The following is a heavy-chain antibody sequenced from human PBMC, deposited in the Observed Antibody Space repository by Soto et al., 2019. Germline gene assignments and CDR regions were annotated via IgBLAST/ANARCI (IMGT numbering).Heavy chain of an antibody. CDR1: GFTFSTYA. CDR3: AKGLRLHFDY. CDR2: ISGSGNRT. Sequence: PGGSLRLSCAASGFTFSTYAMSWVRQVPGKGLEWVSSISGSGNRTYYGASVKGRFTISRDNSKNTLYLQMNSLRADDTAVYYCAKGLRLHFDYWGQGTLVTVSS. D-gene: IGHD3-16*01. V-gene: IGHV3-23*01. J-gene: IGHJ4*02.